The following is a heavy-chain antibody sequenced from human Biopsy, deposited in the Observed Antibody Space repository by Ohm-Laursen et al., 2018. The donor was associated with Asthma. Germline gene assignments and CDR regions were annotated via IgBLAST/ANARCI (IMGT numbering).Heavy chain of an antibody. CDR3: ARAVDYSHYYGIDV. CDR1: GYTFNSAG. Sequence: ESSAKVSCKTSGYTFNSAGITWVRQAPGQGLEWMGWISVYNGNTKVAQKLQDRVTMITDTSTSTAYIELRSLRSDDTAVYFCARAVDYSHYYGIDVWGQGTTVTVS. CDR2: ISVYNGNT. D-gene: IGHD3-10*01. V-gene: IGHV1-18*01. J-gene: IGHJ6*02.